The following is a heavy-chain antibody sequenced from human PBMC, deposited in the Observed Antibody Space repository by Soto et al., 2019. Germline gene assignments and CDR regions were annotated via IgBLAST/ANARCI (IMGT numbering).Heavy chain of an antibody. CDR2: ISGSGGST. CDR3: AKRLRGGGAARPSYYYYGMDV. J-gene: IGHJ6*02. D-gene: IGHD6-6*01. Sequence: GGSLRLSCAASGFTFSSYAMSWVRQAPGKGLEWVSAISGSGGSTYYADSVKGRFTISRDNSKNTLYLQMNSLRAEDTAVYYCAKRLRGGGAARPSYYYYGMDVWGQGTTVTVSS. V-gene: IGHV3-23*01. CDR1: GFTFSSYA.